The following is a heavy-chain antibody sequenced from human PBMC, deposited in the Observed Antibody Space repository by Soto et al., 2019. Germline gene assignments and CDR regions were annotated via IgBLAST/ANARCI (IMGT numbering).Heavy chain of an antibody. CDR3: AQNGGSGTFYAFDY. Sequence: EVQLLESGGGLVQPGGSLRLSCAASGFTFSSYAMSWVRQAPGKELAWVSAISSSGKTTYYADSVKGRFTISRDNSKNTLYLHMHSLRAEDTAVYFCAQNGGSGTFYAFDYWGQGTLVTVSS. CDR1: GFTFSSYA. J-gene: IGHJ4*02. D-gene: IGHD3-10*01. CDR2: ISSSGKTT. V-gene: IGHV3-23*01.